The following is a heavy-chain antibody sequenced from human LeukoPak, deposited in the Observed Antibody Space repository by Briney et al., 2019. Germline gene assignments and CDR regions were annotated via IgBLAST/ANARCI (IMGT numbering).Heavy chain of an antibody. J-gene: IGHJ4*02. D-gene: IGHD3-22*01. Sequence: GRSLRLSCAASGFTFEDYTMHWVRQAPGKGLEWVSGISWNSGSIGYADSVKGRFTISRDNAKNSLYLQMNSLRAEDMALYYCAKGPTYYYDSSGYLDYWGQGTLVTVSS. CDR3: AKGPTYYYDSSGYLDY. CDR1: GFTFEDYT. CDR2: ISWNSGSI. V-gene: IGHV3-9*03.